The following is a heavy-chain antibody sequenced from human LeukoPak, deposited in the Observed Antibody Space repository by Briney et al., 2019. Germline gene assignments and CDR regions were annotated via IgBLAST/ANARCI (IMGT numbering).Heavy chain of an antibody. CDR3: ARVGYYDILTGYWYYFDY. CDR1: GFTFSSYG. J-gene: IGHJ4*02. CDR2: IWYDGSDK. D-gene: IGHD3-9*01. V-gene: IGHV3-33*01. Sequence: PGGSLRLSCAASGFTFSSYGMHWVRQAPGKGLEWEAVIWYDGSDKYYADSVKGRFTISRDNSKNTLYLQMNSLRAEDTAVYYCARVGYYDILTGYWYYFDYWGQGTLVTVSS.